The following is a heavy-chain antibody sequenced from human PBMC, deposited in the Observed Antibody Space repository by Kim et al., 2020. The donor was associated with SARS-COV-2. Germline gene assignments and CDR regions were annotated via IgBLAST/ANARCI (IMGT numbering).Heavy chain of an antibody. V-gene: IGHV4-39*01. J-gene: IGHJ6*02. CDR1: GGSISSSSYY. CDR2: IYYSGST. Sequence: SETLSLTCTVSGGSISSSSYYWGWIRQPPGKGLEWIGSIYYSGSTYYNPSLKSRVTISVDTSKNQFSLKLSSVTAADTAVYYCARQFWGSYRWALYYYYYGMDVWGQGTTVTVSS. CDR3: ARQFWGSYRWALYYYYYGMDV. D-gene: IGHD3-16*02.